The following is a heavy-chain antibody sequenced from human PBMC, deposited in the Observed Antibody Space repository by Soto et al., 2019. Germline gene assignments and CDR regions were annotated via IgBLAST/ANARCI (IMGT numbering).Heavy chain of an antibody. J-gene: IGHJ4*02. CDR2: ISTNGGST. CDR3: VKGEYYYDSSGYYPFDY. V-gene: IGHV3-64D*06. CDR1: GLTFSSYA. Sequence: GGSLRLSSSASGLTFSSYAMHWVRQAPGKGLEYVSSISTNGGSTHYADSVKGRFTISRDNSKNTQYLQMSSLRADDTAVYYCVKGEYYYDSSGYYPFDYWGQGTLVTVSS. D-gene: IGHD3-22*01.